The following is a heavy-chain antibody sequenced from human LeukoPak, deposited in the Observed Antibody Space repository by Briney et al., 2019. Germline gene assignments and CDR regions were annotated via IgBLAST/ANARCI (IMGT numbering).Heavy chain of an antibody. Sequence: GGSLRLSCAASGFTFSSYGMHWVRQAPGKGLEWVAFIRYDGSNKYYADSVKGRFTISRDNSKNTLYLQMNSLRAEDTAIYYCAKGRQWELPLDCWGQGTLITVSS. V-gene: IGHV3-30*02. CDR2: IRYDGSNK. J-gene: IGHJ4*02. D-gene: IGHD1-26*01. CDR3: AKGRQWELPLDC. CDR1: GFTFSSYG.